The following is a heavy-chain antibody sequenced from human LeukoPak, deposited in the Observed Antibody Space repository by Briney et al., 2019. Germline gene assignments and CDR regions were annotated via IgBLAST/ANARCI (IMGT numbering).Heavy chain of an antibody. CDR3: ARGAYDSSGYAYYYYYGMDV. D-gene: IGHD3-22*01. Sequence: SETLSLTCTVSGVSINADFWTWIRQPPGEGLEWIGHIYNGGTTNYNPSLKSRVTISLDTSKNQFSLRLSFVTAADTAVYYCARGAYDSSGYAYYYYYGMDVWGQGTTVTVSS. CDR2: IYNGGTT. J-gene: IGHJ6*02. CDR1: GVSINADF. V-gene: IGHV4-59*01.